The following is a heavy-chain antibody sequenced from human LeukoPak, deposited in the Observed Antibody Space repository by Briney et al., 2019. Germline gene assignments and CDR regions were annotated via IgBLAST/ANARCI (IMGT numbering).Heavy chain of an antibody. Sequence: SGTLSLTCGVSGGSITSTNYWTWVRQPPGKGLEWIGEVNLQGSTNYNPSLMGRVAISVDMSENHISLQLTSVTAADTAVYYCARCPHIVSYDDAFDIWGQGTMVTVSS. CDR1: GGSITSTNY. D-gene: IGHD5/OR15-5a*01. CDR3: ARCPHIVSYDDAFDI. CDR2: VNLQGST. J-gene: IGHJ3*02. V-gene: IGHV4-4*02.